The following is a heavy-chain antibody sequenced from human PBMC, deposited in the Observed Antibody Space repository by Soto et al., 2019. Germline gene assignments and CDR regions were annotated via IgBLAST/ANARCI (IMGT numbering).Heavy chain of an antibody. V-gene: IGHV3-11*04. CDR1: GFTFSDYF. J-gene: IGHJ5*02. D-gene: IGHD2-2*01. Sequence: QVHLVESGGGVVKPAGSLRLSCAASGFTFSDYFMSWIRQAPGKGLEWVSFISGSGDNIKYADSVKGRFTISRDNAKNSIYLQMNSLRDEDTAVYYCVRDSARIVVVPRVDGDNWFDPWGQGTLVTVSS. CDR3: VRDSARIVVVPRVDGDNWFDP. CDR2: ISGSGDNI.